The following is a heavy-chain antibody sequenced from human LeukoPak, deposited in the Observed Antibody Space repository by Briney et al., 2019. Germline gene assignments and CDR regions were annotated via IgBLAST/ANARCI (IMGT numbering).Heavy chain of an antibody. J-gene: IGHJ6*02. CDR2: ISAYNGNT. V-gene: IGHV1-18*01. CDR1: GYTFTSYG. D-gene: IGHD2-15*01. Sequence: ASVKVSCKASGYTFTSYGISLVRQAPRQGLEWMGWISAYNGNTNYAQKLQGRVTMTTDTSTSTAYMELRSLRSDDTAVYYCARDPPRIVVVVAATNYYGMDVWGQGTTVTVSS. CDR3: ARDPPRIVVVVAATNYYGMDV.